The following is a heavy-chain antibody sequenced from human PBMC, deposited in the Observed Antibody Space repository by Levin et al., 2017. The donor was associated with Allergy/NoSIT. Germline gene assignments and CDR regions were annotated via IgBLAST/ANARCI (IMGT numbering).Heavy chain of an antibody. J-gene: IGHJ4*02. CDR2: IIPILGDS. V-gene: IGHV1-69*02. D-gene: IGHD5-24*01. CDR1: GGTFRSYT. CDR3: ASLANNYGDYSHY. Sequence: SVKVSCKASGGTFRSYTLSWVRQAPGHGLEWMGRIIPILGDSIYAQNFQGRLTITADKSTGTVYMELSSLRSEDTAVYYCASLANNYGDYSHYWGQGTLVTVSS.